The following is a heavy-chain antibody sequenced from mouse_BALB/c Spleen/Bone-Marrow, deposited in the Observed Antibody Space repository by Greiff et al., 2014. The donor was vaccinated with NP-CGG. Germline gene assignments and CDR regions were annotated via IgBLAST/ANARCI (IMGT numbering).Heavy chain of an antibody. J-gene: IGHJ3*01. Sequence: VQLQQSGAELVKPGASVKLSCTASGFTIKDTYMHWVKQRPEQGLEWIGRIDPANGNTKYNPKFQGKATITADTSSNTAYLQLSSLTSEDTAVYYCATYYYGSNWGFDYWGQGTLVTVSA. CDR3: ATYYYGSNWGFDY. V-gene: IGHV14-3*02. CDR2: IDPANGNT. D-gene: IGHD1-1*01. CDR1: GFTIKDTY.